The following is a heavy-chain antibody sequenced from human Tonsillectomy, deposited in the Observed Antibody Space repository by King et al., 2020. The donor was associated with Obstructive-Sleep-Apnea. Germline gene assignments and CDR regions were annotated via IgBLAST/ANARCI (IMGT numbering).Heavy chain of an antibody. CDR3: AREGALVVDQRMANYYYGMDV. CDR2: INTNTGNP. Sequence: QLVQSGSELKKPGASVKVSCKASGYTFTSYAMNWVRQAPGQGLEWMGWINTNTGNPTYAQGFTGRFVFSLDTSVSTAYLQISSLKAEDTAVYYCAREGALVVDQRMANYYYGMDVWGQGTTVTVSS. V-gene: IGHV7-4-1*02. J-gene: IGHJ6*02. CDR1: GYTFTSYA. D-gene: IGHD2-2*01.